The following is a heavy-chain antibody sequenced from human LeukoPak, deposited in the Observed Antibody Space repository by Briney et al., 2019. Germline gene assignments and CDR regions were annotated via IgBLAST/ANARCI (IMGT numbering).Heavy chain of an antibody. V-gene: IGHV4-34*01. CDR2: INHSGST. D-gene: IGHD7-27*01. CDR3: ARGGLGNWGSLDY. CDR1: GGSFSGYY. J-gene: IGHJ4*02. Sequence: SETLSLTCAVYGGSFSGYYWSWIRQPPGKGLEWSGEINHSGSTNYNPSLKSRVTISVDTSKNQFSLKLSSVTAADTAVYYCARGGLGNWGSLDYWGQGTLVTVSS.